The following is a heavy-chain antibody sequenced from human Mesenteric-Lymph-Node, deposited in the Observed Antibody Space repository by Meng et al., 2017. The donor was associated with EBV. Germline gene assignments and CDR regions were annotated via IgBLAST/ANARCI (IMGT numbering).Heavy chain of an antibody. CDR1: GVSISSAYYY. J-gene: IGHJ4*02. Sequence: QVQRQGSGPGLVKPSGTLSLTCSGAGVSISSAYYYWGWIRQTPGKGLEWIGTMYFGGSTNYNPSLESRVTISKDRANNQFSLKLTSVTAADTAVYYCATDSSKGYYYFDYWGRGAPVTVSS. CDR3: ATDSSKGYYYFDY. V-gene: IGHV4-39*07. CDR2: MYFGGST. D-gene: IGHD3-22*01.